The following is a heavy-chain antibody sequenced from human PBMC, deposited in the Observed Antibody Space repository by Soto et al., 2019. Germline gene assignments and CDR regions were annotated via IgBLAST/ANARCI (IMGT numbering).Heavy chain of an antibody. J-gene: IGHJ4*02. Sequence: QVQLVESGGGVVQPGRSLRLSCAASGFTFSSYAMHWVRQAPGKGLEWVAVISYDGSNKYYADSVKGRFTISRDNSKNTLYLQMNSLRAEDTAVYYCARDRVGGGSYLFDYWGQGTLVTVSS. V-gene: IGHV3-30-3*01. D-gene: IGHD1-26*01. CDR3: ARDRVGGGSYLFDY. CDR1: GFTFSSYA. CDR2: ISYDGSNK.